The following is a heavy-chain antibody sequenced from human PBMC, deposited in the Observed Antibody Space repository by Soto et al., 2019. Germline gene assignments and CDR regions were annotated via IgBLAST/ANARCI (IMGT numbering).Heavy chain of an antibody. D-gene: IGHD5-12*01. CDR3: AKDLGGGGYVFDYFDC. V-gene: IGHV3-9*01. CDR1: GFIFDNYA. J-gene: IGHJ4*02. Sequence: EVQLVESGGGLVQPGRSLRLSCAASGFIFDNYAMHWVRQAPGKGLEWVSYISWDSGSVGYADSVKGRFTISRDNAKNSLYLQMSCLRAEDTALYYCAKDLGGGGYVFDYFDCWGQGTLVTVSS. CDR2: ISWDSGSV.